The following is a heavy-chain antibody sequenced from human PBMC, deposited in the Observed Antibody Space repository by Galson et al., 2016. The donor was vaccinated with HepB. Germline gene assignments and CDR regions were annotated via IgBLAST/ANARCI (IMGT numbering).Heavy chain of an antibody. CDR1: GFRFSDYN. CDR3: ARPYTYYFGSGSYFDVLHYGMDV. J-gene: IGHJ6*02. CDR2: ISASSGTI. Sequence: SLRLSCAASGFRFSDYNMNWVRQAPGRGLEWVAYISASSGTIYYADSVKGRFTISRDNANNSLSLQMNSLRAEDTAFYYCARPYTYYFGSGSYFDVLHYGMDVWGQGTGVVVSS. V-gene: IGHV3-48*01. D-gene: IGHD3-10*01.